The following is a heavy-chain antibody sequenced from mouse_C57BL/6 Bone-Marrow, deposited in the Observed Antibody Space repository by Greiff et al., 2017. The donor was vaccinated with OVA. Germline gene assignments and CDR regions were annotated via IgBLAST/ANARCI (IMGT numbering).Heavy chain of an antibody. Sequence: QVQLQQPGAELVKPGASVKMSCKASGYTFTSYWITWVKQRPGQGLEWIGDIYPGSGSTNYNEKFKSKATLTVDTSSSTAYMQLSSLTSEDSAVYYCARGADYSNYVTVAWFAYWGQGTLVTVSA. D-gene: IGHD2-5*01. CDR1: GYTFTSYW. CDR2: IYPGSGST. CDR3: ARGADYSNYVTVAWFAY. J-gene: IGHJ3*01. V-gene: IGHV1-55*01.